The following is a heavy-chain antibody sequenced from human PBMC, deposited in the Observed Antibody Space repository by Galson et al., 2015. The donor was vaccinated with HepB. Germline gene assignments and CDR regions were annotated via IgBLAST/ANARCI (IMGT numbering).Heavy chain of an antibody. CDR3: AKGGLADPGDFGVVMGAFDI. V-gene: IGHV3-23*01. J-gene: IGHJ3*02. CDR1: GFTFSSYA. D-gene: IGHD3-3*01. CDR2: ISGSGGST. Sequence: SLRLSCAASGFTFSSYAMSWVRQAPGKGLEWVSAISGSGGSTYYADSVKGRFTISRDNSKNTLYLQMNSLRAEDTAVYYCAKGGLADPGDFGVVMGAFDIWGQGTMVTVSS.